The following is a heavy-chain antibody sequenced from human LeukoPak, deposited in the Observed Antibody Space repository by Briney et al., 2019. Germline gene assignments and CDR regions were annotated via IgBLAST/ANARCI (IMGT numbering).Heavy chain of an antibody. D-gene: IGHD6-13*01. CDR1: GYTFTSYG. CDR2: ISAYNGNT. V-gene: IGHV1-18*01. CDR3: HIAAAGGREYYFDY. J-gene: IGHJ4*02. Sequence: ASVKVSCKASGYTFTSYGISWVRQAPAQGLEWMGWISAYNGNTNYAQKLQGRVTMTTDTSTSTAYMELRSLRSDDPAVYYCHIAAAGGREYYFDYWGQGTLVTVSS.